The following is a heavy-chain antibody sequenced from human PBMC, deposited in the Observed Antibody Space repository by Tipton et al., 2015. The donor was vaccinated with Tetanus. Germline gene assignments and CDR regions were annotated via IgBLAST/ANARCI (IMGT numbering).Heavy chain of an antibody. Sequence: TLSLTCTVSGGSLNTFYWNWIRQPAGKGLEWIGRVYSSGRTNYYPSLKSRVTMSIDTSKYQFSMQLTSVTAADPAVFYCARDFREGSGTSYSYYYAMGVLGQGTTVTVSS. CDR1: GGSLNTFY. V-gene: IGHV4-4*07. CDR3: ARDFREGSGTSYSYYYAMGV. D-gene: IGHD1-26*01. J-gene: IGHJ6*02. CDR2: VYSSGRT.